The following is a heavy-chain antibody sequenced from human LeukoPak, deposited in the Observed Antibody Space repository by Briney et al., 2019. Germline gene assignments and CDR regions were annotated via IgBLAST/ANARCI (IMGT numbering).Heavy chain of an antibody. J-gene: IGHJ5*02. V-gene: IGHV3-23*01. D-gene: IGHD3-3*01. CDR3: AKDETIYDFWSGYNNWFDP. CDR1: GFTFSSYA. Sequence: GGSLRLSCAASGFTFSSYAMSWVRQAPGKGLEWVSAISGSGGSTFYADSVKGRFTISRDNPKNTLYLQMNSLRAEDTAVYYCAKDETIYDFWSGYNNWFDPWGQGTLVTVSS. CDR2: ISGSGGST.